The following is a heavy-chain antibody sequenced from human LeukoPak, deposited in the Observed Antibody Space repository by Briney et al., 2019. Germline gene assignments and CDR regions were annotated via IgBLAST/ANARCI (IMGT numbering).Heavy chain of an antibody. D-gene: IGHD3-22*01. V-gene: IGHV3-33*01. Sequence: GGSLRLSCAASGFTFSTYAIHWVRQAPGKGLEWVAVIWFDGSEQYYADSVKGRFIISRDNSKSTSNLQLNSLRAEDTAVYYCARPSSGYYSDWGQGTLVTVSS. CDR2: IWFDGSEQ. CDR3: ARPSSGYYSD. CDR1: GFTFSTYA. J-gene: IGHJ4*02.